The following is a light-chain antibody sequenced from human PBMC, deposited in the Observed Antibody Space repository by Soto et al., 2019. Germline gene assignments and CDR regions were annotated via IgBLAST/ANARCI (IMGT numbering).Light chain of an antibody. J-gene: IGLJ1*01. CDR1: SSDVGDYNY. Sequence: QSALTQPASVSGSPGQWITISCTGTSSDVGDYNYVSWYQHHPGKAPKLMIYEVSNRPSGVSDRFSGSKSGNTASLTISGLQAEDEADYYCSSYTSSSTDVFGTGTKVTVL. CDR3: SSYTSSSTDV. V-gene: IGLV2-14*01. CDR2: EVS.